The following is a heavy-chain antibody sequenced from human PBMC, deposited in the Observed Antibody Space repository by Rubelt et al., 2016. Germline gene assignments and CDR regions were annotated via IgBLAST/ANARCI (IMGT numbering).Heavy chain of an antibody. CDR3: ARDPGYCSGGSCSSD. CDR2: ISGSSVNK. CDR1: GFTFNNYA. D-gene: IGHD2-15*01. V-gene: IGHV3-48*02. J-gene: IGHJ1*01. Sequence: ESGGGVVQPGGSLRLSCAASGFTFNNYAMNWVRQAPGKGLEWVSYISGSSVNKYYADSVKGRFTISRDNAKNSLYLQMNSLRDEDTAVYYCARDPGYCSGGSCSSDWGQGTLVTVSS.